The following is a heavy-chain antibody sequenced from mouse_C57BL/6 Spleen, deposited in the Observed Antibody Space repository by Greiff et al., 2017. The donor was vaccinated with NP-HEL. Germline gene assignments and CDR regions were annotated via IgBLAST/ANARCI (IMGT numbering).Heavy chain of an antibody. V-gene: IGHV1-52*01. Sequence: QVQLQQPGAELVRPGSSVKLSCKASGYTFTSYWMHWVKQRPIQGLEWIGNIDPSDSETHYNQKFKDKATLTVDKSSSTAYMQLSSLTSEDSAVFYCARGGVTTVVGFYAMDLGCKGPSDTVPS. J-gene: IGHJ4*01. CDR2: IDPSDSET. D-gene: IGHD1-1*01. CDR3: ARGGVTTVVGFYAMDL. CDR1: GYTFTSYW.